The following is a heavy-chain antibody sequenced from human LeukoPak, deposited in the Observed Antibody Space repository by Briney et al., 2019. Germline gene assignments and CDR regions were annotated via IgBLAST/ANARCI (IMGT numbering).Heavy chain of an antibody. CDR3: ATDILTGSD. V-gene: IGHV3-11*04. D-gene: IGHD3-9*01. CDR1: GFTFDDYG. CDR2: ISSSGSTI. Sequence: GGSLRLSCAASGFTFDDYGMTWVRQAPGKGLEWVSYISSSGSTIYYADSVKGRFTISRDNAKNSLYLQMNSLRAEDTAVYYCATDILTGSDWGQGTLVTASS. J-gene: IGHJ4*02.